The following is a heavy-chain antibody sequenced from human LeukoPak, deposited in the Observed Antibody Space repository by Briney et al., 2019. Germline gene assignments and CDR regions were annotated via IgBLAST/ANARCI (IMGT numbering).Heavy chain of an antibody. CDR2: IYPGDSDT. J-gene: IGHJ4*02. CDR3: ARQSTSSSELDY. CDR1: GYSFTTYW. V-gene: IGHV5-51*01. Sequence: GESLKISCKGSGYSFTTYWIAWVRQMPGKGLEWMGIIYPGDSDTRYSPSFQGQVTISVDKSISTAYLRWSSLKASDIAMYYCARQSTSSSELDYWGQGTLVTVSS. D-gene: IGHD6-6*01.